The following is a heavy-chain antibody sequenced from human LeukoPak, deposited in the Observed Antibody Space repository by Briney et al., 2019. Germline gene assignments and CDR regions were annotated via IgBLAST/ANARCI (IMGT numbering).Heavy chain of an antibody. D-gene: IGHD6-6*01. V-gene: IGHV3-7*01. CDR2: IHQEGRTK. J-gene: IGHJ4*02. CDR1: GFTFSSYS. Sequence: GGSLRLSCAASGFTFSSYSMNWVRQAPGKGREWVANIHQEGRTKYYADSVKGRFTISRDNANNALNLQINRLRAEDTALYYCARGDGTSSGLYFHYWGQGTLVAVAS. CDR3: ARGDGTSSGLYFHY.